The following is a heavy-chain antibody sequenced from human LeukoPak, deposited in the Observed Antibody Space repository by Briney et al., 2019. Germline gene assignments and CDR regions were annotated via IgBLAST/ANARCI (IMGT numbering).Heavy chain of an antibody. CDR1: GCNFRNYA. CDR2: ISYDGSTK. J-gene: IGHJ4*02. Sequence: GGSLRLSCAASGCNFRNYAMHWVRQAPGKGLEWVAVISYDGSTKYYADSVKGRFTISRDNSNNTLYLQVSSLRAEDTAVYYCGSFDYWGQGTLVTVSS. CDR3: GSFDY. V-gene: IGHV3-30-3*01.